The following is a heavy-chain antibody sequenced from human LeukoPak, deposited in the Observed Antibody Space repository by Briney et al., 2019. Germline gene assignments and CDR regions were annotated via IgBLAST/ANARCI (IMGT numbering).Heavy chain of an antibody. V-gene: IGHV4-39*07. CDR3: ARVHYDILTGYYGHFDY. Sequence: SETLSLTCTVSGGSISSSSYYWGWIRQPPGKGLEWIGSIYYSGSTYYNPSLKSRVTISVDTSKNQFSLKLSSVTAADTAVYYCARVHYDILTGYYGHFDYWGQGTLVTVSS. CDR1: GGSISSSSYY. J-gene: IGHJ4*02. D-gene: IGHD3-9*01. CDR2: IYYSGST.